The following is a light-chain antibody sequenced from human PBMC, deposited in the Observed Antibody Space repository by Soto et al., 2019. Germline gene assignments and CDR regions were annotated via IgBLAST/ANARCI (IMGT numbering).Light chain of an antibody. J-gene: IGLJ1*01. CDR3: QSYDSSLSGYV. Sequence: QTVVTQPPSVSGAPGQRVTISCTGSSSNIGAGYDVHWCQQLPGTAPKLLIYDNSNRPSGVPDRFSGSKSGTSASLAITGLQAEDEADYYCQSYDSSLSGYVFGTGTKLTVL. CDR1: SSNIGAGYD. V-gene: IGLV1-40*01. CDR2: DNS.